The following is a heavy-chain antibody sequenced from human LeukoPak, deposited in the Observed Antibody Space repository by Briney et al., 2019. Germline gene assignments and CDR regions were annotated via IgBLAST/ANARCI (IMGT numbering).Heavy chain of an antibody. J-gene: IGHJ4*02. CDR2: INHSGST. D-gene: IGHD2-21*02. CDR3: ARGPPYIVVVTAIGFFDY. V-gene: IGHV4-34*01. Sequence: GSLRLSCAASGFTFNNYAMNWVRQPPGKGLEWIGEINHSGSTNYNPSLKSRVTISVDTSKNQFSLKLSSVTAADTAVYYCARGPPYIVVVTAIGFFDYWGQGTLVTVSS. CDR1: GFTFNNYA.